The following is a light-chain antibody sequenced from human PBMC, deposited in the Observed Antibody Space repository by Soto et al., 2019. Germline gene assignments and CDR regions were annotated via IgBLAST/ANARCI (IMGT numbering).Light chain of an antibody. Sequence: QSALTQPASVSGSPGQSITISCTGTSTDVGGYNHVSWYQQHPGKAPKLMIYEVSNRPSGVSNRFSGSKSGNTASLIISGLQAEDEADYYCSSYTSSSTYVFGTGTKVTVL. CDR2: EVS. CDR3: SSYTSSSTYV. V-gene: IGLV2-14*01. CDR1: STDVGGYNH. J-gene: IGLJ1*01.